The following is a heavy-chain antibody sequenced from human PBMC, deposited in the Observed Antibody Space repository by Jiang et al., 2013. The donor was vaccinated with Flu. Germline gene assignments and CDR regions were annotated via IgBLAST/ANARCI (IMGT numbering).Heavy chain of an antibody. V-gene: IGHV4-59*01. CDR1: GGSISSYY. D-gene: IGHD1-26*01. Sequence: GPGLVKPSETLSLTCTVSGGSISSYYWSWIRQPPGKGLEWIGYIYYSGSTNYNPSLKSRVTISVDTSKNQFSLKLSSVTAADTAVYYCASSVGGSYPGHFDYWGQGTLVTVSS. CDR3: ASSVGGSYPGHFDY. J-gene: IGHJ4*02. CDR2: IYYSGST.